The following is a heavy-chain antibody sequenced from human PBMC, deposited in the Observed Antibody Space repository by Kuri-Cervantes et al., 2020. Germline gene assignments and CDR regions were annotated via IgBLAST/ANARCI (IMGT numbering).Heavy chain of an antibody. CDR3: ARRLGYCSGGSCYYMDV. CDR1: GGSFSNYY. V-gene: IGHV4-59*12. D-gene: IGHD2-15*01. J-gene: IGHJ6*03. CDR2: ISYSGST. Sequence: SETLSLTCTASGGSFSNYYWNFIRQPPGKGLEWIGYISYSGSTKYNPSLKSRVTMSVDTSKNQFSLKLNSVTAADTAVYYCARRLGYCSGGSCYYMDVWGKGTTVTVSS.